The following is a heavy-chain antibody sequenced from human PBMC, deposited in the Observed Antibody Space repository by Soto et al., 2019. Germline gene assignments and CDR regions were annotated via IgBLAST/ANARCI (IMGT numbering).Heavy chain of an antibody. CDR2: IGTAGDT. J-gene: IGHJ6*02. Sequence: EVPLVESGGGLVQPGGSLRLSCAASGFTFNSHDMHWVRQVTGKGLEWVSAIGTAGDTYYPDSVKGRFTISRDTAKTSLYLQMNSLRAGDTAVYYCTRGYYYGMDVWGQGTTVTVSS. CDR1: GFTFNSHD. CDR3: TRGYYYGMDV. V-gene: IGHV3-13*01.